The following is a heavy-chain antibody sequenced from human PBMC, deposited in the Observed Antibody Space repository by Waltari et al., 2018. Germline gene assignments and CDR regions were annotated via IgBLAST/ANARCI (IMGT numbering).Heavy chain of an antibody. CDR3: ARDEARSYDIMTGGGYYSLGV. CDR1: GVSISSGSVY. D-gene: IGHD3-9*01. Sequence: QVQLQESGPGLVRPSQTLSLTCSVSGVSISSGSVYWSWIRQPAGKGRECVVHIFTSGSTHDNPFLQNRGTVFLDTSENQFSLRLSSVTAADTAVYWCARDEARSYDIMTGGGYYSLGVWGQGTTVTVSS. V-gene: IGHV4-61*02. J-gene: IGHJ6*02. CDR2: IFTSGST.